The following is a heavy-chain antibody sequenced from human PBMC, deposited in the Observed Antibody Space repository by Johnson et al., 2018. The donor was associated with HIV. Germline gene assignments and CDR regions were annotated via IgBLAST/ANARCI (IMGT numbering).Heavy chain of an antibody. D-gene: IGHD1-7*01. CDR1: GFTFSSYG. V-gene: IGHV3-23*01. CDR2: LSGRGGVT. CDR3: ARRGNYLADAFDI. Sequence: VQLLESGGGVVQRGGSLRVSCAASGFTFSSYGLSWVRQAPGKGLAWVSALSGRGGVTFYADTMKGRFTISRDNSKSTLYLQMNSLRAEDTAVYYCARRGNYLADAFDIWGQGTMVTVSS. J-gene: IGHJ3*02.